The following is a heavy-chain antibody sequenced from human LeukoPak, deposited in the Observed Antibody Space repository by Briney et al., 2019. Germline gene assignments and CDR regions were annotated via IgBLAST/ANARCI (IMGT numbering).Heavy chain of an antibody. V-gene: IGHV4-39*07. J-gene: IGHJ1*01. CDR3: ARGFRTYYYDSSGYYEYFQH. D-gene: IGHD3-22*01. CDR1: GGSISSSSYY. CDR2: IYYSGST. Sequence: PSETLSLTCTVSGGSISSSSYYWGWIRQPPGKGLEWIGSIYYSGSTYYNPSLKSRVTISVDTSKNQFSLKLSSVTAADTAVYYCARGFRTYYYDSSGYYEYFQHWGQGTLVTVSS.